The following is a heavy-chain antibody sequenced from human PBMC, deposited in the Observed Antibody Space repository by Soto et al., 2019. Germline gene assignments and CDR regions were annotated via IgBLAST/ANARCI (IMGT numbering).Heavy chain of an antibody. Sequence: QVQLVQSGAEVKKPGSSVKVSCKASGGTFSSYAISWVRQAPGQGLEWMGGIIPIFGTANYAQKFQGRVTSTADDSTKSAYTAQSSLSSEGTAVYYCSYYAYDTSAIGRSYSVTDFWGQGTTVTVSS. CDR1: GGTFSSYA. V-gene: IGHV1-69*19. J-gene: IGHJ6*02. CDR2: IIPIFGTA. CDR3: SYYAYDTSAIGRSYSVTDF. D-gene: IGHD3-22*01.